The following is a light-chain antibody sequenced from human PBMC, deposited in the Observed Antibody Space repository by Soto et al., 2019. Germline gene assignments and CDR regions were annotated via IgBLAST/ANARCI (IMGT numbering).Light chain of an antibody. J-gene: IGKJ3*01. V-gene: IGKV3-15*01. CDR2: GAS. CDR3: QQYDNWPPFT. Sequence: EIVMTQSPATLSVSPGERATLSCRASQSVGSHLAWYQQRPGQAPRLLIYGASYRATGIPARFSGSGSGTDCTLIISSLQSEDFAVYYCQQYDNWPPFTFGPGTKVDIK. CDR1: QSVGSH.